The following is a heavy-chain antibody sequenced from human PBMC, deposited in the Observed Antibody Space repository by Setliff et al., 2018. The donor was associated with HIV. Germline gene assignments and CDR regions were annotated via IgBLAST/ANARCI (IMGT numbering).Heavy chain of an antibody. D-gene: IGHD3-3*01. V-gene: IGHV3-7*03. CDR1: GFTFSNFW. J-gene: IGHJ5*02. CDR3: ARVLLITNAAYGVVSNQFDP. CDR2: ISPDGSRN. Sequence: GGSLRLSCAASGFTFSNFWMHWVRQAPGKGLEWVASISPDGSRNFCVGSVKGRFTASRDNAKSALYLQMNSLRAEDTAVYYCARVLLITNAAYGVVSNQFDPWGRGTLVTVS.